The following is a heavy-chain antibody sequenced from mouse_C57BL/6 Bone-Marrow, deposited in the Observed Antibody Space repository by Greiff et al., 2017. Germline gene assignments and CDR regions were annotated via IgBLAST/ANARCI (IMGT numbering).Heavy chain of an antibody. CDR3: ARERPITTVVAPFAY. V-gene: IGHV1-81*01. CDR1: GYTFTSYG. Sequence: QVQLQQSGAELARPGASVKLSCKASGYTFTSYGISWVKQRTGQGLEWIGEIYPRSGNTYYNETFKGKATLTADKSSSTAYMELRSLTSEDSAVYFCARERPITTVVAPFAYWGQGTLVTVSA. CDR2: IYPRSGNT. D-gene: IGHD1-1*01. J-gene: IGHJ3*01.